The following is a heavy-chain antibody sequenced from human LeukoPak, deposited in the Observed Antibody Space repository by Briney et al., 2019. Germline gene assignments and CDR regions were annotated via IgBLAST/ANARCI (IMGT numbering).Heavy chain of an antibody. CDR3: AAKLELTTKTLDY. Sequence: GGSLRLSCAASGFTFSSYSMNWVRQAPGKGLEWVSYISSSSSTIYYADSVKGRFTISRDNAKNSLYLQMNSLRDEDTAVYYCAAKLELTTKTLDYWGQGTLVTVSS. CDR1: GFTFSSYS. CDR2: ISSSSSTI. V-gene: IGHV3-48*02. D-gene: IGHD1-14*01. J-gene: IGHJ4*02.